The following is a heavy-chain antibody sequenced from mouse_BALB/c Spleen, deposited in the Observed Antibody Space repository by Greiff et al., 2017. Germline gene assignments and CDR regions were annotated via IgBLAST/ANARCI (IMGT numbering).Heavy chain of an antibody. V-gene: IGHV1-5*01. J-gene: IGHJ4*01. Sequence: EVQLKESGTVLARPGASVKMSCKASGYTFTSYWMHWVKQRPGQGLEWIGAIYPGNSDTSYNQKFKGKAKLTAVTSTSTAYMELSSLTNEDSAVYYCTRGGVYDDVSYYYAMDYWGQGTSVTVSS. D-gene: IGHD2-12*01. CDR1: GYTFTSYW. CDR3: TRGGVYDDVSYYYAMDY. CDR2: IYPGNSDT.